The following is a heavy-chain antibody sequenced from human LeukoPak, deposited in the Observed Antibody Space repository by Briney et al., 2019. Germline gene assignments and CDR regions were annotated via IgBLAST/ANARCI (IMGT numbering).Heavy chain of an antibody. CDR1: GYTFTSYD. J-gene: IGHJ6*03. Sequence: GASVKVSCKASGYTFTSYDINWVRQATGQGLEWMGWMNPNSGNTGYAQKFQGRVTMTRNTSISTAYMELSSLRSEDTAVYYCARGARGCSSTSCYRPQKKYYYYYMDVWGKGTTVTVSS. CDR3: ARGARGCSSTSCYRPQKKYYYYYMDV. D-gene: IGHD2-2*01. CDR2: MNPNSGNT. V-gene: IGHV1-8*01.